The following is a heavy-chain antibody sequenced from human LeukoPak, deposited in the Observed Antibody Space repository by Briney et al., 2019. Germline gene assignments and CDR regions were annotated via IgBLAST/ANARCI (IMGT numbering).Heavy chain of an antibody. CDR1: GGSFSGYY. J-gene: IGHJ4*02. V-gene: IGHV4-34*01. Sequence: SETLSLTCAVYGGSFSGYYWSWIRQPPGKGLEWIGEINHSGSTNYNPSLKSRVTISVDTSKNQFSLKLSSVTAADTAVYYCARGYGSGWYRYWGQGTLVTVSS. D-gene: IGHD6-19*01. CDR2: INHSGST. CDR3: ARGYGSGWYRY.